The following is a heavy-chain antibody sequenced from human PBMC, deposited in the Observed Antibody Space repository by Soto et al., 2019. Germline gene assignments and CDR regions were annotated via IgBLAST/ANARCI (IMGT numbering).Heavy chain of an antibody. Sequence: ESGGGLVQPGGSLRLSCAASGFTFSNNDMHWVRQAAGEGLEWVSGIGRAGDTYYADSVRGRITTSRDNAKNSVYLQMNSLRAGDTGVYFCARLSSTWTYFDYWGQGTLVTVSS. D-gene: IGHD6-13*01. CDR3: ARLSSTWTYFDY. CDR1: GFTFSNND. V-gene: IGHV3-13*01. J-gene: IGHJ4*02. CDR2: IGRAGDT.